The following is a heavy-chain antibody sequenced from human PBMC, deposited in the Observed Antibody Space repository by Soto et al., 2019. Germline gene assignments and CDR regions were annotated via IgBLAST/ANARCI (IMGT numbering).Heavy chain of an antibody. CDR1: GDSSVSSSSYY. V-gene: IGHV4-39*01. CDR3: ASEVSSTDGMDV. CDR2: IYYTGNT. J-gene: IGHJ6*02. D-gene: IGHD2-15*01. Sequence: SETLSLTCTVSGDSSVSSSSYYWGWIRQPPGKGLEWIGSIYYTGNTFYSPSFRSRLTISVDTSKSQFSLKLRSVTAADTATYYCASEVSSTDGMDVWGQGTTVT.